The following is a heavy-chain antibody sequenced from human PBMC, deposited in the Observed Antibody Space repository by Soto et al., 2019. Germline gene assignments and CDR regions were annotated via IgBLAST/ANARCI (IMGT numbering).Heavy chain of an antibody. D-gene: IGHD3-22*01. J-gene: IGHJ6*02. V-gene: IGHV1-69*06. CDR2: IIPIFGAA. CDR3: ATTINMIVVATNYYGMDV. CDR1: GGTFSSYA. Sequence: SVKVSCKASGGTFSSYAISWVRQAPGQGLEWMGGIIPIFGAANYAQKFQGRVTITADKSTSTAYMELSSLRSEDTAGYYCATTINMIVVATNYYGMDVWGQGTTVTVSS.